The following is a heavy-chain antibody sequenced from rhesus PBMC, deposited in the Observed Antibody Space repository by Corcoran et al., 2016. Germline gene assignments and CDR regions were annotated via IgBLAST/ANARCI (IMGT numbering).Heavy chain of an antibody. Sequence: QVQLQESGPGLVKPSETLSLTCVVSCGSLSSSYYYWCCIRPAPGKGLEWIGYISYSGSTSYNPSLKSRVTFSRDTSKNQFFLKVNSVTAADTAVYYCVREGRISGWFDYWGQGVLVTVSS. V-gene: IGHV4-122*02. CDR2: ISYSGST. D-gene: IGHD6-31*01. J-gene: IGHJ4*01. CDR1: CGSLSSSYYY. CDR3: VREGRISGWFDY.